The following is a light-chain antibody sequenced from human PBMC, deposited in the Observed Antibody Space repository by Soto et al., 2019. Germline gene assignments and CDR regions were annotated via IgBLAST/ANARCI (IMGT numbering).Light chain of an antibody. CDR1: QSVSSSY. J-gene: IGKJ1*01. CDR3: QQRNNWPWT. Sequence: EIVLTPSPGTLSLSPGERATLSCRASQSVSSSYLAWYQQKPGQAPRLLIYGASSRATGIPDMFSGSGSGTDFTLTISSLDPEDFAVYYCQQRNNWPWTFGQGTKVDI. V-gene: IGKV3D-20*02. CDR2: GAS.